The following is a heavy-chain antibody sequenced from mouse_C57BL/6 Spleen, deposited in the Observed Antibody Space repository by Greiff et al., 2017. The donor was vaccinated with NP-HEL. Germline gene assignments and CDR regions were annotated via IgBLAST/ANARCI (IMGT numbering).Heavy chain of an antibody. J-gene: IGHJ3*01. D-gene: IGHD1-1*01. Sequence: EVQVVESGPGLVKPSQSLSLTCSVTGYSITSGYYWNWIRQFPGNKLEWMGYISYDGSNNYNPSLKNRISITRDTSKNQFFLKLNSVTTEDTATYYCAREGFYGSSSLFAYWGQGTLVTVSA. CDR1: GYSITSGYY. V-gene: IGHV3-6*01. CDR3: AREGFYGSSSLFAY. CDR2: ISYDGSN.